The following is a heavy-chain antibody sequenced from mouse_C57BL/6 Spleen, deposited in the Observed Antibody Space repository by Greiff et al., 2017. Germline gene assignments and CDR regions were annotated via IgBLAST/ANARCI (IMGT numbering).Heavy chain of an antibody. D-gene: IGHD2-3*01. CDR3: ARPDGGFAY. CDR2: IDPSDSYT. CDR1: GYTFTSYW. J-gene: IGHJ3*01. Sequence: VQLQQPGAELVRPGTSVKLSCKASGYTFTSYWMHWVKQRPGQGLEWIGVIDPSDSYTNYNQKFKGKATLTVDTSSSTAYMQRSSLTSEDSAVYYCARPDGGFAYWGQGTLGTVAA. V-gene: IGHV1-59*01.